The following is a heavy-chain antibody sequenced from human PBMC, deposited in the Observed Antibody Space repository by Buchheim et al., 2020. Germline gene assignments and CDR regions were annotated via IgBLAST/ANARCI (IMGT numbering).Heavy chain of an antibody. CDR2: INRSGSS. CDR3: ARGFLSPPRGYCSSNNCRRAFDY. J-gene: IGHJ4*02. V-gene: IGHV4-34*01. Sequence: QVQVQEWGAGLLKPSETLSLTCAVSGGSFNGYYWNWIRQPPGRGLEWIGEINRSGSSHYNPSLRSRVTISIDASKNQLSLTLSSVTAADTAVYYCARGFLSPPRGYCSSNNCRRAFDYWGQGA. CDR1: GGSFNGYY. D-gene: IGHD2-2*01.